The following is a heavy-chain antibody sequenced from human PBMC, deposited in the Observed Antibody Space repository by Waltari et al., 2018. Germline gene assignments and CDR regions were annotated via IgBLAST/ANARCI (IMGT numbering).Heavy chain of an antibody. CDR2: PTPRLGTA. CDR1: GGPFSSSS. CDR3: ARGYDSSGYYRNLFLDF. J-gene: IGHJ4*01. V-gene: IGHV1-69*11. D-gene: IGHD3-22*01. Sequence: QVQLVQSGAELKKPGSSVKVPCKASGGPFSSSSINWVRRAPGQGLEGRAGPTPRLGTANSAQKFQGRVPSTADESTSTAYMELSSLTSEDTAIYYCARGYDSSGYYRNLFLDFWGHGALVPVSS.